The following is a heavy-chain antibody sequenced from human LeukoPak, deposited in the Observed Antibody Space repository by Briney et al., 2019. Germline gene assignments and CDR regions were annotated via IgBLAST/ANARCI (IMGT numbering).Heavy chain of an antibody. CDR1: GGSISSYY. CDR3: ARDRDSSGLRDFDL. J-gene: IGHJ2*01. CDR2: IYYSGNT. Sequence: SETLSLTCTVSGGSISSYYWSWIWQPPGKGLEWIGYIYYSGNTNSISIDTSKNQFSLQLSSVTAADTAVYYCARDRDSSGLRDFDLWGRGTLVTVSA. V-gene: IGHV4-59*01. D-gene: IGHD3-22*01.